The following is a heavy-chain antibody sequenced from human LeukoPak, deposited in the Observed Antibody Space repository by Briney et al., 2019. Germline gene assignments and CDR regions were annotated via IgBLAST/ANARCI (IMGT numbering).Heavy chain of an antibody. D-gene: IGHD4-23*01. CDR2: INPSGGST. V-gene: IGHV1-46*01. Sequence: ASVKVSCKASGYTFTSYYMHWVRQAPGQGLEWMEKINPSGGSTSYAQKFQGRVTMTRDTSTSTVYMELSSLRSEDTAVYYCASSSVSVVTQGFDYWGQGTLVTVSS. J-gene: IGHJ4*02. CDR1: GYTFTSYY. CDR3: ASSSVSVVTQGFDY.